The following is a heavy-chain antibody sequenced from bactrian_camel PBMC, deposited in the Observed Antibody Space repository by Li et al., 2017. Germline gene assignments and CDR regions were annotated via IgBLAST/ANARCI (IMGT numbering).Heavy chain of an antibody. CDR3: AAGPYRAGWCSTLSFRQGY. Sequence: HVQLVESGGGSVQAGGSLTLSCAAANYTTYHLAWFRQAPGQEREGVAAIDSDGSTDYADSVKGRFTISKDNAKNALYLQMSSLKPEDSATYYCAAGPYRAGWCSTLSFRQGYWGAGTQVTVS. CDR1: NYTTYH. V-gene: IGHV3S53*01. J-gene: IGHJ6*01. CDR2: IDSDGST. D-gene: IGHD1*01.